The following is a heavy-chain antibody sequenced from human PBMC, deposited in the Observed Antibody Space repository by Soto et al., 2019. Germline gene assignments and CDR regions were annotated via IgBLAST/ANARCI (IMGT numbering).Heavy chain of an antibody. CDR1: GGSISSSSYY. D-gene: IGHD3-22*01. Sequence: SETLSLTCTVSGGSISSSSYYWGWIRQPPGKGLEWIGNVYYGGSTYYNPSLKSRVTISVETSKSQFSLKLSSVTAADTSVYYCAGGDYYHSSGYYFYYYTMDVWGQGTTVTVSS. J-gene: IGHJ6*02. CDR2: VYYGGST. CDR3: AGGDYYHSSGYYFYYYTMDV. V-gene: IGHV4-39*01.